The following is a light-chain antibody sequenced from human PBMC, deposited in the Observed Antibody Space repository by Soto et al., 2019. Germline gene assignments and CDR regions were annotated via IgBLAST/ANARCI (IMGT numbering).Light chain of an antibody. CDR2: AAS. V-gene: IGKV1-39*01. Sequence: DIQMTQSPSSLSASVLDRVTITCRASQSISSYLNWYQQKPGKAPKLLIYAASSLQSGVPSRFSGSGSGTDFTLTISSLQPEDFATYYCQQSYSTPRTFGGGTKVDIK. J-gene: IGKJ4*01. CDR1: QSISSY. CDR3: QQSYSTPRT.